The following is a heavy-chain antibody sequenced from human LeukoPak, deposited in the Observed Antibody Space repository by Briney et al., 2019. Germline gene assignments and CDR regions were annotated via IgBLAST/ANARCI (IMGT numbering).Heavy chain of an antibody. J-gene: IGHJ4*02. CDR2: IYHSGST. V-gene: IGHV4-4*02. Sequence: SGTLSLTCAVSGGSISSSNWWSWVRQPPGKGLEWIGEIYHSGSTNYNPSLKSRVTISADTSKNQFSLTLASVTAADTAVYYCARDRSVGVLPAPPFDFWGQGTLVTVSS. CDR1: GGSISSSNW. CDR3: ARDRSVGVLPAPPFDF. D-gene: IGHD6-6*01.